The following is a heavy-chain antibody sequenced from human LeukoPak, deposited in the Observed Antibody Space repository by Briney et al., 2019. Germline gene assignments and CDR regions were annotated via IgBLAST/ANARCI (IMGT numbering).Heavy chain of an antibody. V-gene: IGHV4-61*09. D-gene: IGHD2-15*01. CDR1: GGSLSSGSYY. CDR3: ARDSRLYCSGGSCYLERGAFDI. J-gene: IGHJ3*02. Sequence: PSQTLSLTCTVSGGSLSSGSYYWSWIRQPAGTGLEWIGHIYTSGSTNYNPSLKSRVTISVDKSKNQFSLKLSSVTAADTAVYYCARDSRLYCSGGSCYLERGAFDIWGQGTMVTVSS. CDR2: IYTSGST.